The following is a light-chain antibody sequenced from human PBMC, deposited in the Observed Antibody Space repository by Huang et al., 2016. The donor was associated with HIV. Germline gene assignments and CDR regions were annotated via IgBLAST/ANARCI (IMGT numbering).Light chain of an antibody. CDR2: AAS. J-gene: IGKJ5*01. Sequence: DIQMTQSPSSLSASVGDRVTITCRASQGISNSLAWYQQKPGKAPKLLLYAASRLKSGVPSRFSGSGSGTDYTRTISSLQPEDFATYYCQQYYSTPPITLGQGTRLEIK. CDR1: QGISNS. V-gene: IGKV1-NL1*01. CDR3: QQYYSTPPIT.